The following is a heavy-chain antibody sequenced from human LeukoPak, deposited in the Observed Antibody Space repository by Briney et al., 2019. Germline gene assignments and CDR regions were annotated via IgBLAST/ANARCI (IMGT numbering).Heavy chain of an antibody. Sequence: QPGGSLRLSCAASGFTFSDYGMHWVRQAPGKGLEWVSFIRFDVNSKYYADSVKGRFTISRDNLKNTLYLQMNSLRPEDTAVYYCAKSTYESPTLHDYWGLGTLVTVSS. CDR1: GFTFSDYG. V-gene: IGHV3-30*02. CDR2: IRFDVNSK. D-gene: IGHD3-22*01. J-gene: IGHJ4*02. CDR3: AKSTYESPTLHDY.